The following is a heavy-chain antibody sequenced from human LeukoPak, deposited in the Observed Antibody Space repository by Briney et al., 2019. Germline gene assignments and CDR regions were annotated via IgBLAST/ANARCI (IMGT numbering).Heavy chain of an antibody. Sequence: SETLSLTCTVSGGSISSSSYYWGWIRQPPGKGLEWIGSIYYSGSTYYNPSLKSRVTISVDTSKNQFSLKLSSVTAADTAAYYCARPRYYDSSGYYYFDYWGQGTLVTVSS. V-gene: IGHV4-39*01. CDR3: ARPRYYDSSGYYYFDY. D-gene: IGHD3-22*01. CDR2: IYYSGST. J-gene: IGHJ4*02. CDR1: GGSISSSSYY.